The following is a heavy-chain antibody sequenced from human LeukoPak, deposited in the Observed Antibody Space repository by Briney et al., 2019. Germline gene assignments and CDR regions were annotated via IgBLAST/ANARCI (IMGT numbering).Heavy chain of an antibody. CDR1: GGSISSSSYY. Sequence: SETLSLTCTVAGGSISSSSYYWGWIRQPPGKGLEWIGSIYYSGSTYYNPSLKSRVTISVDTSKNQFSLKLSSVTAADTAVYYCARHDRGACWYMETKALLYNWFDPWGQGTLVTVSS. V-gene: IGHV4-39*01. CDR3: ARHDRGACWYMETKALLYNWFDP. D-gene: IGHD6-13*01. J-gene: IGHJ5*02. CDR2: IYYSGST.